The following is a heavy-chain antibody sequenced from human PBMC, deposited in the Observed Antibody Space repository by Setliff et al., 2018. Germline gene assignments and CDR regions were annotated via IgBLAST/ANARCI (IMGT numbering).Heavy chain of an antibody. CDR2: IIPIFGTA. V-gene: IGHV1-69*05. Sequence: GASVKVSCKASGGTFSSYAISWVRQAPGQGLEWMGGIIPIFGTANYAQKFQGRVTITTDESTSTAYMELSSLRSEDTAVYYCARGANPGEGYSSNWSIDDWGQGTLVTVSS. J-gene: IGHJ4*02. D-gene: IGHD6-13*01. CDR3: ARGANPGEGYSSNWSIDD. CDR1: GGTFSSYA.